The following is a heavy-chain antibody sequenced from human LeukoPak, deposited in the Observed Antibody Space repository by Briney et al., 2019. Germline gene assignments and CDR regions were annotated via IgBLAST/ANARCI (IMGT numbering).Heavy chain of an antibody. CDR2: IWYDGSNK. V-gene: IGHV3-33*01. J-gene: IGHJ4*02. CDR3: ARERLGELSLVDY. D-gene: IGHD3-16*02. Sequence: GSLRISCAASGFTFSSYGMHWVRQAPGKGLEWVAVIWYDGSNKYYADSVKGRFTISRDNSKNTLYLQMNSLRAEDTAVYYCARERLGELSLVDYWGQGTLVTVSS. CDR1: GFTFSSYG.